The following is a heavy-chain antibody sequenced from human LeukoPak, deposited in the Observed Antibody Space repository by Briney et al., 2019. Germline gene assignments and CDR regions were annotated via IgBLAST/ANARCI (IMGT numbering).Heavy chain of an antibody. Sequence: ESGPTLVKPTQTLTVTCTFSGFSLNSTGEGVGWIRQPPGKALEWLALIYWDDDKRYNPSLKSRLALTKDTSKNQVILTMTDMDPVDTATFYCAHRRQYNNYCFDYWGQGTLVTVSS. CDR2: IYWDDDK. CDR1: GFSLNSTGEG. CDR3: AHRRQYNNYCFDY. D-gene: IGHD4-11*01. J-gene: IGHJ4*02. V-gene: IGHV2-5*02.